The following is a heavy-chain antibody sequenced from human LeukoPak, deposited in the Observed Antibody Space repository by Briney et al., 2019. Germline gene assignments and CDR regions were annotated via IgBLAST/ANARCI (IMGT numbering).Heavy chain of an antibody. CDR2: ISSSSSTI. CDR3: ARVGYSSSLNYYFDY. J-gene: IGHJ4*02. CDR1: GFTFSSYS. V-gene: IGHV3-48*04. D-gene: IGHD6-13*01. Sequence: PGGSLRLSCAASGFTFSSYSMNWVRQAPGKGLEWVSYISSSSSTIYYADSVKGRFTISRDNAKNSLYLQMSSLRAEDTAVYYCARVGYSSSLNYYFDYWGQGTLVTVSS.